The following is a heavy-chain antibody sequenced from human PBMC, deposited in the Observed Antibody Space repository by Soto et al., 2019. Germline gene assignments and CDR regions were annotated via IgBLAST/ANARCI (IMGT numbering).Heavy chain of an antibody. V-gene: IGHV4-31*03. Sequence: QVQLQESGPGLVKPSQTLSLTCTVSGASVSSGLYIWNWIRQLPGKGLQWLGSVHPNGNIYYNPSLQSRFPMPMDTSNHQVSLHLNSVTVADTAVYYCVRGSDPYKCGFWGQGALVTVSS. D-gene: IGHD6-25*01. CDR3: VRGSDPYKCGF. J-gene: IGHJ4*02. CDR2: VHPNGNI. CDR1: GASVSSGLYI.